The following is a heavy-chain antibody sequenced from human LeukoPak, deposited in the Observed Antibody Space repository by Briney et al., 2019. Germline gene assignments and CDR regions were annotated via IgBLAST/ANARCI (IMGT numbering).Heavy chain of an antibody. CDR1: GGSISSYY. V-gene: IGHV4-4*07. CDR3: ARRSITMVRGTLTVAFDI. J-gene: IGHJ3*02. Sequence: PSETLSLTCTVSGGSISSYYWSWIRQSAGKGLGWVGRIYTSGSTNYNPSLKSRVTMSVDTSEKQFSLKLSSVTAADTAVYYCARRSITMVRGTLTVAFDIWGQGTMVTVSS. D-gene: IGHD3-10*01. CDR2: IYTSGST.